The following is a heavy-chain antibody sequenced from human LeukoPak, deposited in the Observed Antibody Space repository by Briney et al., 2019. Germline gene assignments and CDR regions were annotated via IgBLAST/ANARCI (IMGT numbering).Heavy chain of an antibody. Sequence: PSETLSLTCAVYGGSFSGYYWSWIRQPPGKGLEWIGEINHSGSTNCNPSLKSRVTISVDTSKNQFSLKLSSVTAADTAVYYCARRYPLYYYGSGSYPFDYWGQGTLVTVSS. CDR1: GGSFSGYY. J-gene: IGHJ4*02. CDR2: INHSGST. V-gene: IGHV4-34*01. CDR3: ARRYPLYYYGSGSYPFDY. D-gene: IGHD3-10*01.